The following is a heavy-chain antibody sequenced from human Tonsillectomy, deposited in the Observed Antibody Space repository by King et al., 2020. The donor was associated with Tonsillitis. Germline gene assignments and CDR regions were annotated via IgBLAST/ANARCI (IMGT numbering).Heavy chain of an antibody. CDR2: ISSSSSYI. J-gene: IGHJ5*02. CDR3: ARDGTERSGNWFDP. CDR1: GFTFSSYS. V-gene: IGHV3-21*01. D-gene: IGHD1-1*01. Sequence: VQLVESGGGLVKPGGSLRLSCAASGFTFSSYSMNWVRQAPGKGLEWVSSISSSSSYIYYADSGKGRFTISRDHAKNSLYLQMNSLRAEDTAVYYCARDGTERSGNWFDPWGQGTLVTVSS.